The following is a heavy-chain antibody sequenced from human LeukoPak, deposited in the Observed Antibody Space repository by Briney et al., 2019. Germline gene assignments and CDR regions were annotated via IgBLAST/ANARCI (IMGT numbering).Heavy chain of an antibody. V-gene: IGHV3-53*01. CDR3: ARVNDYGDFVDY. CDR1: GFTVSSNY. J-gene: IGHJ4*02. D-gene: IGHD4-17*01. CDR2: IYNGGST. Sequence: GGSLRLSCAASGFTVSSNYMSWVRQAPGKGLEWVSVIYNGGSTYYADSVKGRFTISRDNSKNTLYLQMNSLRAEDTAVYYCARVNDYGDFVDYWGQGTLVTVSS.